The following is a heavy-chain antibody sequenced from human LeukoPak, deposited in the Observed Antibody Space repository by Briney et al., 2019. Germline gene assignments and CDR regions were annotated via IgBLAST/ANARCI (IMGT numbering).Heavy chain of an antibody. D-gene: IGHD6-13*01. Sequence: GGSLRLSCAASGFTFSDSFMSWIRQAPGKGLEWVGRSRNKADSYTAEYAASVKGRFTISRDESKNSLYLQISSLETEDTAVYYCATSRWYRLAYWGQGSLVTVSS. J-gene: IGHJ4*02. CDR2: SRNKADSYTA. CDR3: ATSRWYRLAY. CDR1: GFTFSDSF. V-gene: IGHV3-72*01.